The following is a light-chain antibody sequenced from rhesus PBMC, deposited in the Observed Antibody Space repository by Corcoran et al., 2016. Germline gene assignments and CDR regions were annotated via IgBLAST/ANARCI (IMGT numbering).Light chain of an antibody. J-gene: IGLJ1*01. Sequence: QAAPTQSPPVSGSPGQSVTISCTGTSSDIGGYNRVSWYQQHPGKAPKLMIYEVSKRPSGVSDRFSGSKSGNTASLTISGLQAEDGADYYCSSYASSSTYIFGAGTRLTVL. CDR2: EVS. CDR1: SSDIGGYNR. CDR3: SSYASSSTYI. V-gene: IGLV2-13*03.